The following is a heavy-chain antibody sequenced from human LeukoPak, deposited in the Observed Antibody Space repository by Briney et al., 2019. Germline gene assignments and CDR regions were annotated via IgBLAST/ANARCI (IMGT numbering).Heavy chain of an antibody. CDR1: GYSFTSYH. Sequence: ASVKVSCKASGYSFTSYHIHWVRQAPGQGLEWMGIINPNGGSTSYAQKFQGRVTMTRDTSTSTVYMELSSLRSEDTAVYYCTRHAYGTSWRGAQFDFWGQGTLVTVSS. D-gene: IGHD6-13*01. CDR3: TRHAYGTSWRGAQFDF. V-gene: IGHV1-46*01. J-gene: IGHJ4*02. CDR2: INPNGGST.